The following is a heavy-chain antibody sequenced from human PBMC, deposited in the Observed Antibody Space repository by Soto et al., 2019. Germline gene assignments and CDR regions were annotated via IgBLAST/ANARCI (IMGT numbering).Heavy chain of an antibody. J-gene: IGHJ1*01. CDR2: ISGSGGST. CDR1: GFTFSSYA. CDR3: ARDRVESGYPEYFQQ. Sequence: GGSLRLSCAASGFTFSSYAMSWVRQAPGKGLEWVSAISGSGGSTYYADSVKGRFTISRDNSKNTLYLQMNSLRAEDTAVYYCARDRVESGYPEYFQQRGQGTLVTLSS. V-gene: IGHV3-23*01. D-gene: IGHD3-22*01.